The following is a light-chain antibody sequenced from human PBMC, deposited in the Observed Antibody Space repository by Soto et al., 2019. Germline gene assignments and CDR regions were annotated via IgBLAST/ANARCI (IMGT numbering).Light chain of an antibody. V-gene: IGKV3-15*01. J-gene: IGKJ3*01. Sequence: EIVMTQSPATVSVSPGERATLSCRASQSVSGNLAWYQQKPGQPPRLLIHGASNRATGIPARFSGSGSGTEYSITINSLQSEDFAVYYCQQYNDWPPFTFGPGTKVEI. CDR3: QQYNDWPPFT. CDR2: GAS. CDR1: QSVSGN.